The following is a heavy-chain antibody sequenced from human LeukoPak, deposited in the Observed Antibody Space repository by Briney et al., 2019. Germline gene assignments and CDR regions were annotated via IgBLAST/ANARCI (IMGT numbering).Heavy chain of an antibody. V-gene: IGHV3-23*01. D-gene: IGHD3-22*01. J-gene: IGHJ4*02. CDR2: ISGSGGST. CDR1: GFTFSSYA. CDR3: AKAEVYYYGSTGYEFDY. Sequence: PGGSLRLSCAASGFTFSSYAMSWVRQAPGKGLEWVSAISGSGGSTYYADSVKGRFTTSRDNSKNTLYLQMNSLRAEDTAVYYCAKAEVYYYGSTGYEFDYWGQGTLVTVSS.